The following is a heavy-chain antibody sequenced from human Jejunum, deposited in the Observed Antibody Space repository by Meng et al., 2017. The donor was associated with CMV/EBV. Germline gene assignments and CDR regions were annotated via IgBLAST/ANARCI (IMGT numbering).Heavy chain of an antibody. V-gene: IGHV3-23*01. J-gene: IGHJ5*02. CDR1: QFTFTTYA. D-gene: IGHD1-26*01. CDR3: VKQLLPPVP. CDR2: ISGSGDTT. Sequence: VHLLESGGGLVQLGGSLRLSWVASQFTFTTYAMNWVRQAPGKGLEWVSSISGSGDTTQYSDSVKGRFTISRDNSKNTLYLQMNSLRAEDTAVYYCVKQLLPPVPWGQGTLVTVSS.